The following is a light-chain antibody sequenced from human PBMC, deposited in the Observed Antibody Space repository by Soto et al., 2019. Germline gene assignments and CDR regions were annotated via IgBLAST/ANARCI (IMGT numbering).Light chain of an antibody. CDR1: SSDVGGYNY. Sequence: ARTHPLSGSGSPGGSLPITCTETSSDVGGYNYVSWYQQHPGKAPKLMIYDVSKRPSGVPDRFSGSKSGNTASLTISGLQAEDEADYYCCSYAGSYKVFGTGTKVTVL. V-gene: IGLV2-11*01. CDR3: CSYAGSYKV. J-gene: IGLJ1*01. CDR2: DVS.